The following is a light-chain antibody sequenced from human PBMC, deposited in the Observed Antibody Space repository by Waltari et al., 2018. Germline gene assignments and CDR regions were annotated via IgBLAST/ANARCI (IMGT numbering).Light chain of an antibody. J-gene: IGLJ2*01. CDR3: CSYAGSSPSVV. V-gene: IGLV2-23*01. CDR1: SSDVGSYNL. Sequence: QSALPQPASVSGSPGQSITISCTGTSSDVGSYNLVSWYQHHPGKAPKVMIYEGSERPSGVSNRFSGSKSGNTASLTISGLQAEDEADYYCCSYAGSSPSVVFGGGTKLTVL. CDR2: EGS.